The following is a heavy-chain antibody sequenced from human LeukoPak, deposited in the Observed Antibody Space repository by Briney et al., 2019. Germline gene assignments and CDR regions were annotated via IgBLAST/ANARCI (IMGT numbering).Heavy chain of an antibody. D-gene: IGHD5-12*01. CDR3: AKFYGGYLTDY. V-gene: IGHV3-23*01. J-gene: IGHJ4*02. CDR2: ISTSGDRT. Sequence: GGSLGLSCAASGFTLSTYAMTWVRQAPGKGLEWVSGISTSGDRTYYADSVKGRFTISRDNSKNTLYLQMNSLRAEDTAVYYCAKFYGGYLTDYWGQGTLVTVSS. CDR1: GFTLSTYA.